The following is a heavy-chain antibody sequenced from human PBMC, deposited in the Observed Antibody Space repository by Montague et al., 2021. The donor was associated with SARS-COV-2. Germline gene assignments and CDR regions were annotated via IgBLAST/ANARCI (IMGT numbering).Heavy chain of an antibody. V-gene: IGHV3-23*03. Sequence: SLRLSCAASGFTFSDYAMSWVRQAPGKGLEWVSVIYGGGFTTKYAESVKGRFAISRDNSKNTVSLHMSSLRAEDTAIYYCVRGHLGIGPFDYWGQGTLVTVSS. CDR2: IYGGGFTT. CDR3: VRGHLGIGPFDY. CDR1: GFTFSDYA. D-gene: IGHD7-27*01. J-gene: IGHJ4*02.